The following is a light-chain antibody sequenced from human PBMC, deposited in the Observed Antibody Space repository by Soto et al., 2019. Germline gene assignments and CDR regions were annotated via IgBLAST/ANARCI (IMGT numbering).Light chain of an antibody. CDR1: QAIRND. Sequence: IHMTQSPSSLSTSVGDRVIITCRASQAIRNDLGWYQQKPGKAPKLLIYKASSLEGGVPSRFSGSGSGTEFTLTISSLQPDDFATYYCPQHNSYPITFGQGTRLEIK. V-gene: IGKV1-17*01. J-gene: IGKJ5*01. CDR2: KAS. CDR3: PQHNSYPIT.